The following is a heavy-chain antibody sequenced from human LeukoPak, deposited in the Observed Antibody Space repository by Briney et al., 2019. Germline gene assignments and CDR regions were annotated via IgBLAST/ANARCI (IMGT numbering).Heavy chain of an antibody. CDR2: INPSDGST. CDR1: GYTFTGYY. CDR3: AREVESRWDYYYYYYMDV. D-gene: IGHD1-26*01. J-gene: IGHJ6*03. Sequence: ASVKVSCKASGYTFTGYYMHWVRQAPGLGLEWMGIINPSDGSTRNSQKFQGRVTMARDTSTSTVYMELSSLRSEDTAIYYCAREVESRWDYYYYYYMDVWGKGTTVTVSS. V-gene: IGHV1-46*01.